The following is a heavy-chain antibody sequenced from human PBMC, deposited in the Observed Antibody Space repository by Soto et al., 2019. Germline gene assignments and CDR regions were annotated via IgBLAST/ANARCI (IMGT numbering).Heavy chain of an antibody. J-gene: IGHJ3*02. CDR3: ASSFGEDAFDI. Sequence: QVQLVQSGAEVKKPGSSVKVSCKASGGTFSSYTISWVRQAPGQGLEWMGRIIPILGIANYAQKFQGRVTSTGXKSTSTAYMELSSLRSEDTAVYYCASSFGEDAFDIWGQGTMVTVSS. V-gene: IGHV1-69*02. CDR2: IIPILGIA. CDR1: GGTFSSYT. D-gene: IGHD3-10*01.